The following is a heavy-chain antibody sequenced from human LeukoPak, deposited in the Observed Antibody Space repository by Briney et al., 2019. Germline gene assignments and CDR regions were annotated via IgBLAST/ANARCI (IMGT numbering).Heavy chain of an antibody. J-gene: IGHJ4*02. Sequence: SETLSLTCAVSGYSISSDNYWVWIRQPPGQGLEWTGGIYHSGSTYYNPSLKSRVTMSVDTSKNQFSLKVSSVTAADTAVYYCARAPWDSSSSNYMRRFDYWGQGTLVTVSS. V-gene: IGHV4-38-2*01. CDR3: ARAPWDSSSSNYMRRFDY. CDR1: GYSISSDNY. CDR2: IYHSGST. D-gene: IGHD3-22*01.